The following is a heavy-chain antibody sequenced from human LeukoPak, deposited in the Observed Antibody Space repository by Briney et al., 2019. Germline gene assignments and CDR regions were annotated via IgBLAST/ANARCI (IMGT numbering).Heavy chain of an antibody. CDR1: GFTFSDYP. CDR3: EKDRAYCWYLGYDAFDV. Sequence: QPGGSLRLSCAASGFTFSDYPMSWVRQAPGKGLEWVSVISGSGKTIYYADSVKGRFTISRDNSRRTLYLQMNRLRADDTAVYYCEKDRAYCWYLGYDAFDVWGQGTMVTVSS. D-gene: IGHD6-13*01. CDR2: ISGSGKTI. J-gene: IGHJ3*01. V-gene: IGHV3-23*01.